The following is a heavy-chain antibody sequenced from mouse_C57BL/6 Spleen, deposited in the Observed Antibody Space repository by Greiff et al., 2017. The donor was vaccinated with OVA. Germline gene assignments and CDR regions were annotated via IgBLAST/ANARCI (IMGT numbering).Heavy chain of an antibody. D-gene: IGHD1-1*01. Sequence: VKLQQPGAELVKPGASVKMSCKASGYTFTSYWITWVKQRPGQGLEWIGDIYPGSGSTNYNEKFKSKATLTVDTSSSTAYMQLSSLTSEDSAVYYCARDGSSYSMDYWGQGTSVTVSS. CDR3: ARDGSSYSMDY. CDR2: IYPGSGST. J-gene: IGHJ4*01. CDR1: GYTFTSYW. V-gene: IGHV1-55*01.